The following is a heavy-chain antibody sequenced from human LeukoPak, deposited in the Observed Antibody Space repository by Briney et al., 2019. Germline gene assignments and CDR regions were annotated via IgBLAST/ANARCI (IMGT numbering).Heavy chain of an antibody. CDR3: ARGGPYDILTGYPDAFDI. V-gene: IGHV1-3*01. CDR2: INAGNGNT. Sequence: ASVKVSCKASGYTFTSYAMHWVRQAPGQRLEWMGWINAGNGNTKYSQKFQGRVTITRDTSASTAYMELSSLRSEDTAVYYCARGGPYDILTGYPDAFDIWGQGTMVTVSS. J-gene: IGHJ3*02. CDR1: GYTFTSYA. D-gene: IGHD3-9*01.